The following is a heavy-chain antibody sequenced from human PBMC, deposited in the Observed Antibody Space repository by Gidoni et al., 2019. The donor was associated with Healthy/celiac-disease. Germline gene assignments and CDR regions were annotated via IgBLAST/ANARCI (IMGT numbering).Heavy chain of an antibody. D-gene: IGHD1-26*01. V-gene: IGHV3-23*01. CDR3: AKAGRGNYFDY. Sequence: EVQLLESGGGLVQPGGSLRLSCAASGLTFSSYAMNWDRQAPGKGLEWVSTISGSGSSTFYADSVKGRFTISRDNSKNTLSLQMNSLRAEDTAVYYCAKAGRGNYFDYWGQGTLVIVSS. J-gene: IGHJ4*02. CDR2: ISGSGSST. CDR1: GLTFSSYA.